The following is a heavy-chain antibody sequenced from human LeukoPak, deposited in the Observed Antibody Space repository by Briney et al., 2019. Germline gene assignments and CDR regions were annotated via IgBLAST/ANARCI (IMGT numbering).Heavy chain of an antibody. J-gene: IGHJ3*02. CDR2: IYYSGST. D-gene: IGHD3-22*01. Sequence: SETLSLTCTVSGGSISSYYWSWIRQPPGKGLEWIGYIYYSGSTNYNPSLKSRVTISLDTSKNQFSLKLNSVTAADTAVYYCARVIWTYDSSGYDAFDIWGQGRMVSVSS. CDR3: ARVIWTYDSSGYDAFDI. CDR1: GGSISSYY. V-gene: IGHV4-59*01.